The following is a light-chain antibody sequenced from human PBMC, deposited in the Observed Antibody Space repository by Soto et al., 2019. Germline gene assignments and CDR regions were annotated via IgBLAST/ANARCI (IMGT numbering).Light chain of an antibody. V-gene: IGKV3-11*01. CDR3: QQRGDWPVT. Sequence: EIVLTQSPATLSLSPGERATLSCRASQSISSYLAWYQQKPGQAPKLLISDASNRATGIPARFSGSGSGTDFTLIISSLEPEDFGVYDCQQRGDWPVTVGQGTRLEIK. CDR2: DAS. J-gene: IGKJ5*01. CDR1: QSISSY.